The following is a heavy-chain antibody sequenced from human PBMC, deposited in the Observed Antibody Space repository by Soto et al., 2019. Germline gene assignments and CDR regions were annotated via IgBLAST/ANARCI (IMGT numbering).Heavy chain of an antibody. CDR3: ASLVSYDVSLGRRSDY. CDR1: GFTFNTYA. V-gene: IGHV3-21*01. D-gene: IGHD7-27*01. Sequence: EVQLVESGGGLVKPGGSLRLSCAASGFTFNTYAMNWVRQAPGKGMEWVSSISSSGSHIYYADSVKGRFTISRDNAKNSLNLQMNSLRAGDTAFYFCASLVSYDVSLGRRSDYWGQGSLVTVSS. CDR2: ISSSGSHI. J-gene: IGHJ4*02.